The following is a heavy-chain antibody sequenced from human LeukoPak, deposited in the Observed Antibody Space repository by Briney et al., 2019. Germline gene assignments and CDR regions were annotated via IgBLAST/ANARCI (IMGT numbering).Heavy chain of an antibody. V-gene: IGHV4-59*12. Sequence: SETLSLTCTASGGSISSYYWSWIRQPPGKGLEWIGETYHSGSTNYNPSLKSRVTISVDKSKNQFSLKLSSVTAADTAVYYCARVVWFGELLENAFDIWGQGTMVTVSS. D-gene: IGHD3-10*01. CDR3: ARVVWFGELLENAFDI. CDR2: TYHSGST. CDR1: GGSISSYY. J-gene: IGHJ3*02.